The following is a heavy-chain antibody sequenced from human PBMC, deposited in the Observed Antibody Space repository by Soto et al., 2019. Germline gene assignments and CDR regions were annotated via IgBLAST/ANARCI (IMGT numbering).Heavy chain of an antibody. CDR1: GYTFTSYG. CDR2: INPNSGGT. J-gene: IGHJ6*02. V-gene: IGHV1-2*02. CDR3: ARDGYSSGWDYYGMDV. Sequence: ASVKVSCKASGYTFTSYGISWVRQAPGQGLEWMGWINPNSGGTNYAQKFQGRVTMTRDTSISTAYMELSRLRSDDTAVYYCARDGYSSGWDYYGMDVWGQGITVTVSS. D-gene: IGHD6-19*01.